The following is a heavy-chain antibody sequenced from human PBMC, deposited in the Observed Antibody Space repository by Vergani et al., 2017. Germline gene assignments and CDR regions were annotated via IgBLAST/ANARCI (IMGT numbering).Heavy chain of an antibody. CDR1: GGSISSYY. D-gene: IGHD6-19*01. V-gene: IGHV4-4*07. J-gene: IGHJ4*02. Sequence: QVQLQESGPGLVKPSETLSLTCTVSGGSISSYYWSWIRQPAGKGLAWIGRIYTSGSTNYNPSLKSRVTMSVDTSKNQFSLKLSSVTAADTAVYYCARVARYSSGYQGGYFDYWGQGTLVTVSS. CDR3: ARVARYSSGYQGGYFDY. CDR2: IYTSGST.